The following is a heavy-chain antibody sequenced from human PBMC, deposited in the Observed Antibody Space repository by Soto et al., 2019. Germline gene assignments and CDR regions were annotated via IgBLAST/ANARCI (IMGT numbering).Heavy chain of an antibody. CDR1: GGSFSGYY. J-gene: IGHJ6*03. D-gene: IGHD6-6*01. CDR3: ARRKIAARPRFRHYMDV. CDR2: INHSVST. V-gene: IGHV4-34*01. Sequence: QVQLQQWGAGLLKPSETLSLTCAVYGGSFSGYYWSWIRQPPGKGLEWIGEINHSVSTNYKPALMSRVTISVDTSKKQLSLKLSSVTAADTAVYYCARRKIAARPRFRHYMDVWGKGTTVTVSS.